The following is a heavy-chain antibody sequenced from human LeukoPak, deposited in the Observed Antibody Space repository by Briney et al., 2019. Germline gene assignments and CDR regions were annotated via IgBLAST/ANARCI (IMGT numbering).Heavy chain of an antibody. CDR2: INPNSGGT. CDR3: ARVRFGITMVRAHRNWFDP. V-gene: IGHV1-2*02. CDR1: GYTFTGYY. J-gene: IGHJ5*02. D-gene: IGHD3-10*01. Sequence: ASVKVSCKASGYTFTGYYMHWVRQAPGQGLEWMGWINPNSGGTNYAQKFQGRVTMTRDTSISTAYMELSRLRSDGTAVYYCARVRFGITMVRAHRNWFDPWGQGTLVTVSS.